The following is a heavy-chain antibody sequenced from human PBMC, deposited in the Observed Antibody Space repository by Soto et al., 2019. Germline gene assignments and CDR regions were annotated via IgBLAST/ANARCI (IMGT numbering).Heavy chain of an antibody. V-gene: IGHV4-39*07. CDR3: ARAVTVVWFDP. CDR2: IFYGGST. J-gene: IGHJ5*02. Sequence: PSETLSLTCTVSGGSISSSSYYWGWIRQPPGKGLEWIGSIFYGGSTYYNPSLKSRVTISVDTSKNQFSLKLTSVTAADTAVYYCARAVTVVWFDPWGQGTLVTVSS. CDR1: GGSISSSSYY. D-gene: IGHD4-17*01.